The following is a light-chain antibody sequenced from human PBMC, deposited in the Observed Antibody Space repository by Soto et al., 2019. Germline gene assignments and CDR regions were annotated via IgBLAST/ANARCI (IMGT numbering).Light chain of an antibody. CDR2: ATS. CDR1: QSVSSSY. Sequence: EIVLTKSPGTVSLSPGERAPLSCRASQSVSSSYLAWYQQKPGQAPRLLIYATSNRATGIPARGSGSGSGTAFTLTISSLEPEDFSVYYCQQRYNWPVTFGQGTRLDIK. V-gene: IGKV3D-20*02. J-gene: IGKJ5*01. CDR3: QQRYNWPVT.